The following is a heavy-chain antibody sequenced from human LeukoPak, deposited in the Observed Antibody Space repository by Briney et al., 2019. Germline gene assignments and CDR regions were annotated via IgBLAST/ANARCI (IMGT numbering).Heavy chain of an antibody. D-gene: IGHD5-24*01. CDR1: GFTFSSYG. Sequence: GGSLRLSCAASGFTFSSYGMHWVRQAPGKGLEWVAFIRYDGSNKYYADSVKGRFTISRDNAKNSLYLQMNSLRAEDTAVYYCARSGFNRFDYWGQGTLVTVSS. CDR2: IRYDGSNK. CDR3: ARSGFNRFDY. J-gene: IGHJ4*02. V-gene: IGHV3-30*02.